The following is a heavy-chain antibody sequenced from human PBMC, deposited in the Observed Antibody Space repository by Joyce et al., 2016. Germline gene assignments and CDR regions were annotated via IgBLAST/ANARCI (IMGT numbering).Heavy chain of an antibody. J-gene: IGHJ4*02. Sequence: EVQLVASGGVLVQPGGSRRLSCSASGLTLSNYWMNWVRQAPGKGLEWVAIIRQDGSDIYYSDSVRGRFTISRDNVKNSVHLQMNSLRDDDTAIYYCVGGRGWLFDFWGQGTLVTVSS. CDR1: GLTLSNYW. V-gene: IGHV3-7*01. D-gene: IGHD6-19*01. CDR2: IRQDGSDI. CDR3: VGGRGWLFDF.